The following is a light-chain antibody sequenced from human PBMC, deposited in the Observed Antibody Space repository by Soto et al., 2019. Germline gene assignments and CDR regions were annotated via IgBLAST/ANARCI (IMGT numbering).Light chain of an antibody. J-gene: IGKJ4*01. CDR2: DAS. V-gene: IGKV3-11*01. CDR1: QSVKSY. Sequence: ENVLTQSPVTLSWSPGERATLSCRASQSVKSYLAWYQQKPGQAPRLLIYDASNRAAGIPARFSGSGSGTDFTLTISSLDPEDFAVYYCQSRSSWPPVLTFGGGTKVEIK. CDR3: QSRSSWPPVLT.